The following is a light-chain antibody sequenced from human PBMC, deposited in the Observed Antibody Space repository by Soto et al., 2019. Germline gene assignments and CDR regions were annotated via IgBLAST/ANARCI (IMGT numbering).Light chain of an antibody. CDR2: DAS. V-gene: IGKV1-33*01. CDR1: QNINNY. CDR3: QQYDDLPIT. J-gene: IGKJ5*01. Sequence: DIQMTQPNSSLSASLGDRVTITCQASQNINNYLNWYQQKPGRAPKLLIYDASNLEAGVPSRFRGSGSGTDFTLTISSLQPEDIATYFCQQYDDLPITFGQGTRLEIK.